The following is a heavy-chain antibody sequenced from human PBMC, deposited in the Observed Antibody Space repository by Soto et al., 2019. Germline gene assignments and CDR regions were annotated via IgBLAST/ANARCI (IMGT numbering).Heavy chain of an antibody. V-gene: IGHV3-30-3*01. CDR2: ISYDGSNK. CDR1: GFTFSSYA. Sequence: GGSLRLSCAASGFTFSSYAMHWVRQAPGKGLEWVAVISYDGSNKYYADSVKGRFTISRDNSKNTLYLQMNSLRAEDTAVYYCARDLRSKGPTGAFDIWGQGTMVTV. J-gene: IGHJ3*02. D-gene: IGHD2-2*01. CDR3: ARDLRSKGPTGAFDI.